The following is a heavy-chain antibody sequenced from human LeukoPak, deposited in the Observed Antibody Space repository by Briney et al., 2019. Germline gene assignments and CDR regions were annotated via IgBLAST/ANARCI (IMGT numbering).Heavy chain of an antibody. CDR3: VRVSGFCTNGVCPSFDP. Sequence: GGSLRLSCAASGFTFTNYAMNWVRQAPGKGLEWVATVSYDGTDTSYADSVKGRFAIFRDNSKNTLYLQTNSLRTADTAVYYCVRVSGFCTNGVCPSFDPWGQGTLVTVSS. CDR1: GFTFTNYA. V-gene: IGHV3-30*09. J-gene: IGHJ5*02. CDR2: VSYDGTDT. D-gene: IGHD2-8*01.